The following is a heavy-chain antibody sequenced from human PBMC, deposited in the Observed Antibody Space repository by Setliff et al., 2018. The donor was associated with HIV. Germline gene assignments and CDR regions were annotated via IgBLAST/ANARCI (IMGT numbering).Heavy chain of an antibody. V-gene: IGHV4-39*02. D-gene: IGHD5-12*01. CDR3: ARGGPAVAYAVDV. Sequence: SETLSLTCTVSGGSISTPTYYWGWIRQPPGKGLEWITTVYYSGSTYYNPSLQSRLTISADTSKNQFSLKLRSVTAADTAIYYCARGGPAVAYAVDVWGQGTTVTVSS. J-gene: IGHJ6*02. CDR2: VYYSGST. CDR1: GGSISTPTYY.